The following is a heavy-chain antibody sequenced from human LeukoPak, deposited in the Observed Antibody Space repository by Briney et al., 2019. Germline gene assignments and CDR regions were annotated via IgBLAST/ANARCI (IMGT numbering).Heavy chain of an antibody. V-gene: IGHV1-46*01. CDR1: GYTFTSNY. J-gene: IGHJ4*02. CDR2: TYPRDGST. CDR3: ARDQEGFDY. Sequence: ASVKVSCKASGYTFTSNYIHWVRQAPGQGLEWMGMTYPRDGSTSYAQKFQGRVTVTRDTSASTVHMELSGLRSEDTAVYYCARDQEGFDYWGQGTLVTVSS.